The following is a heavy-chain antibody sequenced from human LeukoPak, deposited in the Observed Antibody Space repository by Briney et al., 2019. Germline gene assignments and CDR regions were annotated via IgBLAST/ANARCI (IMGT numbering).Heavy chain of an antibody. V-gene: IGHV1-18*01. J-gene: IGHJ4*02. CDR2: ISVYNGNT. CDR1: RYTFTSYG. Sequence: GASVKVSCKASRYTFTSYGISWVRQAPGQGLEWMGWISVYNGNTNYAQKLQGRVTMTTDTSTSTAYMELRSLRSDDTAVYYCARDPLDYGDNYFDYWGQGTLVTVSS. D-gene: IGHD4-17*01. CDR3: ARDPLDYGDNYFDY.